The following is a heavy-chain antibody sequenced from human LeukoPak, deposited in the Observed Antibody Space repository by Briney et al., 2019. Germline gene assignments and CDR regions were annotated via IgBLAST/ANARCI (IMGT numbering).Heavy chain of an antibody. D-gene: IGHD2-15*01. V-gene: IGHV3-48*04. CDR2: ISSSSSTI. CDR1: GFTFSSYS. J-gene: IGHJ5*02. CDR3: ARDNPVVAATQFWFDP. Sequence: GGSLRLSCAASGFTFSSYSMNWVRQAPGKGLEWVSYISSSSSTIYYADSVKGRFTISRDNAKNSLYLQMNSLRAEDTAVYYCARDNPVVAATQFWFDPWGQGTLVTVSS.